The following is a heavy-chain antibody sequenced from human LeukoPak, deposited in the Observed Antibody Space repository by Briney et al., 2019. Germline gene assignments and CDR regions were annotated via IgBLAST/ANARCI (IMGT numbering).Heavy chain of an antibody. Sequence: GGSLRLSCAASGFTFSSYNMNWVRQAPGKGLEWVSSISSSSSYIYHADSVKGRFTISRDNAKNSLYLQMNSLRAEDTAVYYCAREKCIDYWGQGTLVAVSS. CDR2: ISSSSSYI. CDR1: GFTFSSYN. J-gene: IGHJ4*02. V-gene: IGHV3-21*01. CDR3: AREKCIDY.